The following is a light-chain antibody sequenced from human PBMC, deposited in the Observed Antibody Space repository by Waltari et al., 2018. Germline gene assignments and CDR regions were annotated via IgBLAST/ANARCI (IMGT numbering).Light chain of an antibody. CDR1: RSVSNF. Sequence: EIVLTQSPATLSLSPGERAALSCRASRSVSNFLAWYQQKPGQPPRLLIYDASNRATGIPARFSGSGSGTDFTLTISSVEPEDFAIYYCQQRYNWPPLTFGGGTRVEI. V-gene: IGKV3-11*01. J-gene: IGKJ4*01. CDR3: QQRYNWPPLT. CDR2: DAS.